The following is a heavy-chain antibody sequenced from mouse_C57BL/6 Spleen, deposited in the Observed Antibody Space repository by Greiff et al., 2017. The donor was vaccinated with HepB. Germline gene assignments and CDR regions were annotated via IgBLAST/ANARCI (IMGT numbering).Heavy chain of an antibody. CDR3: ARAVLRYFDV. Sequence: EVQRVESGGGLVQPGGSLSLSCAASGFTFTDYYMSWVRQPPGKALEWLGFIRNKANGYTTEYSASVKGRFTISRDNSQSILYLQMNALRAEDSATYYCARAVLRYFDVWGTGTTVTVSS. CDR1: GFTFTDYY. J-gene: IGHJ1*03. V-gene: IGHV7-3*01. D-gene: IGHD1-1*01. CDR2: IRNKANGYTT.